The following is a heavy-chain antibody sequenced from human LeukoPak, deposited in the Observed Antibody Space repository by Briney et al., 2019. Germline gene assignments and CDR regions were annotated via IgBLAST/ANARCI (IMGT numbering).Heavy chain of an antibody. CDR2: IFSGGST. J-gene: IGHJ4*02. V-gene: IGHV3-53*01. Sequence: GGSLRLSCAASGFTVSSNYMSWVRQAPGKGLEWVSVIFSGGSTYYTDSVTGRFTISRDNSKNTLYLQMNSLRAEDTAVYYCARGPYGSGSYYFDYWGQGTLVTVSS. D-gene: IGHD3-10*01. CDR3: ARGPYGSGSYYFDY. CDR1: GFTVSSNY.